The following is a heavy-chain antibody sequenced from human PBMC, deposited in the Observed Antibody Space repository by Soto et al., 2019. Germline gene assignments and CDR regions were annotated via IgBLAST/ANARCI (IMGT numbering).Heavy chain of an antibody. CDR2: IYYSGST. Sequence: QVQLQESGPGLVKPSQTLSLTCTVSGGSISSGGYYWSWIRQHPGKGLEWIGYIYYSGSTYYNPSLKSRVTISVDTSKNQFSLKLSSVTAADTAVYYCARHVDIVVVVAAITNWFDPWGQGTLVTVSS. D-gene: IGHD2-15*01. CDR3: ARHVDIVVVVAAITNWFDP. J-gene: IGHJ5*02. V-gene: IGHV4-31*03. CDR1: GGSISSGGYY.